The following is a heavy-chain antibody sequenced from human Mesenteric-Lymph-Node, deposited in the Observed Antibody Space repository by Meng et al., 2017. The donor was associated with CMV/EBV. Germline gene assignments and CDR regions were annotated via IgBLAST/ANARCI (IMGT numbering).Heavy chain of an antibody. D-gene: IGHD3-9*01. V-gene: IGHV4-34*01. Sequence: QVQLHQWGAGLLKPSETLSVTGAVYGGSFSGYYWNWIRQSPEKGLEWIGEINHSGSTTYNPSFTSRITISVDTSTNQISLNMSSVTAADTAVYYCARGSSYDILTGYFDYWGQGALVTVSS. CDR2: INHSGST. CDR3: ARGSSYDILTGYFDY. J-gene: IGHJ4*02. CDR1: GGSFSGYY.